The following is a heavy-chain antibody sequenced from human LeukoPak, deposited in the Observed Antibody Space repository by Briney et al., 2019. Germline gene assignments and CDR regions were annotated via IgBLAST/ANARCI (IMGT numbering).Heavy chain of an antibody. D-gene: IGHD1-26*01. CDR1: GGTFSSYA. J-gene: IGHJ4*02. CDR2: IIPIFGTA. Sequence: SVKVSCKASGGTFSSYAISWVRQAPGQGLEWMGGIIPIFGTANHAQKFQGRVTITTDESTSTAYMELSSLRSEDTAVYYCACATYSGSYIYDYWGQGTLVTVSS. V-gene: IGHV1-69*05. CDR3: ACATYSGSYIYDY.